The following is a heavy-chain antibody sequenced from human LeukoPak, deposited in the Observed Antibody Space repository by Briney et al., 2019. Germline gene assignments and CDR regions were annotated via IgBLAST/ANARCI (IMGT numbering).Heavy chain of an antibody. J-gene: IGHJ4*02. CDR2: INHSGST. Sequence: PSETLSLTCAVYGGSFNGYYWSWIRQPPGKGLEWIGEINHSGSTNYNPSLKSRVTISVDTSKSQFSLKLSSVTAADTAVYYCARDQYYYDSSGYFHYFDYWGQGTLVTVSS. CDR3: ARDQYYYDSSGYFHYFDY. CDR1: GGSFNGYY. V-gene: IGHV4-34*01. D-gene: IGHD3-22*01.